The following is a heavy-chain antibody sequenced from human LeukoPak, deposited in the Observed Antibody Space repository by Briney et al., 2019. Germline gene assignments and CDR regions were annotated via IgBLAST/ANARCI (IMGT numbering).Heavy chain of an antibody. V-gene: IGHV3-23*01. J-gene: IGHJ4*02. CDR1: GFTFSIYG. CDR2: ISPGGEIT. CDR3: AKDNGWLHYCH. D-gene: IGHD5-24*01. Sequence: GGSLRLSCAASGFTFSIYGMNWFRQAPGKGLEWVSGISPGGEITYYADSVKGRFTISRDNSKNTVSLQMHSLRAEDTATYYCAKDNGWLHYCHWGQGTLVTVSS.